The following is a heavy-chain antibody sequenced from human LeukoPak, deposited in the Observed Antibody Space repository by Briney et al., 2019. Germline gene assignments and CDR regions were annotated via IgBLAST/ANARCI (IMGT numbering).Heavy chain of an antibody. CDR2: INPKSGDT. CDR3: AREMPKWFMSTIHFDY. V-gene: IGHV1-2*02. D-gene: IGHD3-22*01. CDR1: GYIFTDYY. J-gene: IGHJ4*02. Sequence: ASVKVSCKVFGYIFTDYYLHWVRQAPGQGPEWMGWINPKSGDTSYAQKFQGRISMNRDTPIKTAYMELTSLGSDDTAMYYCAREMPKWFMSTIHFDYWGRGSLVNVST.